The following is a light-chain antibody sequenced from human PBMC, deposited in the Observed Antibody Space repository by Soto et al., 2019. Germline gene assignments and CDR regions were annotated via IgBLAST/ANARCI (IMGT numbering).Light chain of an antibody. CDR2: GAS. CDR3: QQYASSPRT. J-gene: IGKJ4*01. V-gene: IGKV3-20*01. Sequence: EIVLTQSPATLSLSPGERATLSCRASQSVSNSYLAWYQQQPGQVPRLLIYGASNRATGFPDRFSGSESGLDFTLTISRLEPEDCAVYYCQQYASSPRTFGGGTRVEIK. CDR1: QSVSNSY.